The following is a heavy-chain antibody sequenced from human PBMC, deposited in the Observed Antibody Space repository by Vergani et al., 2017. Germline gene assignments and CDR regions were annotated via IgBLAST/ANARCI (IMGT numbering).Heavy chain of an antibody. D-gene: IGHD3-10*01. Sequence: QVQLVESGGGVVQPGRSLRLSCAASGFSFSSYGMHWVRQAPGKGLEWVAVISYDGSNKYYADSVKGRFTISRDNSKNTLYLQMNSLRAEDTAVYYCAKDLGTYYYGSGIYYPHWGQGTLVTVSS. V-gene: IGHV3-30*18. CDR3: AKDLGTYYYGSGIYYPH. CDR1: GFSFSSYG. J-gene: IGHJ4*02. CDR2: ISYDGSNK.